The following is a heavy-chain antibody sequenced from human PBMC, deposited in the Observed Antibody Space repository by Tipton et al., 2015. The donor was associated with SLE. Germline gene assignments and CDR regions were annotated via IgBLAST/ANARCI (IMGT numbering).Heavy chain of an antibody. J-gene: IGHJ4*02. V-gene: IGHV4-39*07. D-gene: IGHD5-12*01. CDR2: VYYTGNT. CDR3: ARGGVGGYDYFDY. Sequence: TLSLTCIVSGDSISSSSYYWGWIRQPPGKGLEWVGTVYYTGNTFYNPSLKSRLTISVDTSKSHFSLKLTSVSAADTAVYYCARGGVGGYDYFDYWGQGTLVTVSS. CDR1: GDSISSSSYY.